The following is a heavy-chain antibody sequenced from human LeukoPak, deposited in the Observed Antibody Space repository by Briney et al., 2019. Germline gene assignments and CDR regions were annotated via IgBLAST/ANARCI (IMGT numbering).Heavy chain of an antibody. Sequence: GGSLRLSCAASGFTFSSYWMHWVRQAPGKGLVWVSRINRDGSSTSYADSVKGRFTISRDNAKNTLYLQMNSLRAEDTAVYYRASGLGYCSGGSCVHWFDPWGQGTLVTVSS. D-gene: IGHD2-15*01. V-gene: IGHV3-74*01. CDR3: ASGLGYCSGGSCVHWFDP. CDR2: INRDGSST. J-gene: IGHJ5*02. CDR1: GFTFSSYW.